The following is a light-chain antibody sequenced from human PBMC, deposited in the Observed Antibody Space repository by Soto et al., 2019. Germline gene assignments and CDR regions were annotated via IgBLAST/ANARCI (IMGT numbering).Light chain of an antibody. CDR1: SSNIGAGYG. CDR2: GNT. Sequence: QSVLTQPPSVSGAPGQRVTISCTGSSSNIGAGYGVHWYQKLPGTAPKLLIYGNTNRPSGVPDRFSGSKSGTSASLAITGLQAEDEADYYCQSYDNSLRASVFGGGTKLTVL. V-gene: IGLV1-40*01. CDR3: QSYDNSLRASV. J-gene: IGLJ2*01.